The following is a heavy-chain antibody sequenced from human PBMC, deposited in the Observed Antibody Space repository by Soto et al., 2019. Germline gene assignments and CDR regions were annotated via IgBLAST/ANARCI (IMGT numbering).Heavy chain of an antibody. V-gene: IGHV3-11*01. CDR2: ISSSDSI. D-gene: IGHD3-22*01. Sequence: GGSLRLSCAASGFTISDYYMSWIRQAPGKGLEWVSYISSSDSIYYADSVKGRFTISRDNAKNSLYLQMNSLRAEDTAVYYCARDLGYYDSSGYFDYWGQGTLVTVSS. J-gene: IGHJ4*02. CDR3: ARDLGYYDSSGYFDY. CDR1: GFTISDYY.